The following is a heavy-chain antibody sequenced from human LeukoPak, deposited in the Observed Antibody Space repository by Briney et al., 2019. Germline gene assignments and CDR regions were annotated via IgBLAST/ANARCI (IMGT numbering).Heavy chain of an antibody. CDR3: ARGGIRGYSAFDNLDF. V-gene: IGHV4-59*01. Sequence: SETLSLTCAVSGASINDFYWTWIRQPPGKGLEWIGYVYYGGSTNYIPSLKSRVSMSVDTSKNQFSLTLTSVTVADTAFYYCARGGIRGYSAFDNLDFWGLGTHVTVSS. D-gene: IGHD5-12*01. CDR1: GASINDFY. CDR2: VYYGGST. J-gene: IGHJ4*02.